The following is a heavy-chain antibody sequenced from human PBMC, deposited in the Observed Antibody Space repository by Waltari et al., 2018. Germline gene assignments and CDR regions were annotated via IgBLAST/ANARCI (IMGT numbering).Heavy chain of an antibody. Sequence: QVQLQESGPGLVKPSETLSLTCTVSGGSISSYYWSWIRQPPGKGLEWIGYIYYSVSTNYNPSLKSRVTISVDTSKNQFSLKLSSVTAADTAVYYCARAIGGPYYDFWSGTPFDYWGQGTLVTVSS. V-gene: IGHV4-59*01. CDR3: ARAIGGPYYDFWSGTPFDY. D-gene: IGHD3-3*01. J-gene: IGHJ4*02. CDR1: GGSISSYY. CDR2: IYYSVST.